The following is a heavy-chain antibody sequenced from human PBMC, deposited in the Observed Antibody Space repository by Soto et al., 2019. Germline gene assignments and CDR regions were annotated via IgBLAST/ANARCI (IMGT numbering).Heavy chain of an antibody. J-gene: IGHJ3*02. CDR2: IIPIFGTA. D-gene: IGHD6-6*01. CDR3: ARPQQLVLGYAFDI. V-gene: IGHV1-69*12. Sequence: QVQLVQSGAEVKKPGSSVKVSCKASGGTFSSYAISWVRQAPGQGLEWMGGIIPIFGTANYAQKFQGRVTXXAXEXXSTAYMELSSLRSEDTAVYYCARPQQLVLGYAFDIWGQGTMVTVSS. CDR1: GGTFSSYA.